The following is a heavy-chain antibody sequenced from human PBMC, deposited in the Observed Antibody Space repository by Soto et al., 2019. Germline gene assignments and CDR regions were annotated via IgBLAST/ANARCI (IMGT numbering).Heavy chain of an antibody. J-gene: IGHJ6*02. CDR2: IFYSGST. CDR3: ARCQLLYSLSHTYYYYGMDV. Sequence: PSETLSLTCTVSGGSISSYYWSWIRQPPGKGLEWIGYIFYSGSTKYNPSLKSRVTISVDRSKNHFSLNLSSLRSEDTAVYYCARCQLLYSLSHTYYYYGMDVWGQGTTVTVSS. CDR1: GGSISSYY. D-gene: IGHD2-2*02. V-gene: IGHV4-59*01.